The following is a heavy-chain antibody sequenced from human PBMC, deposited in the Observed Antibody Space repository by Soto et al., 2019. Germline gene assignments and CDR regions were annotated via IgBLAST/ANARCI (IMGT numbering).Heavy chain of an antibody. CDR3: ARDFLTGSYSGGMDV. V-gene: IGHV3-13*01. D-gene: IGHD1-26*01. Sequence: EVQLVESGGGLVQPGGSLRLSCAASGFTFSSYDMHWVRQATGKGLEWVSAIGTAGDTYYPGSVKGRFTISRENAKNSLYLQMNSLRAGDTAVYYCARDFLTGSYSGGMDVWGQGTTVTVSS. J-gene: IGHJ6*02. CDR1: GFTFSSYD. CDR2: IGTAGDT.